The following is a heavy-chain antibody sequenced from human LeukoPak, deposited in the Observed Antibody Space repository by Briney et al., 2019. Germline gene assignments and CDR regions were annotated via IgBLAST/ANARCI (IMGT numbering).Heavy chain of an antibody. CDR3: AREIVVVPAATRNYNWFDP. CDR2: IYYSGST. D-gene: IGHD2-2*01. Sequence: PSETLSLTCTVSGGSISSYHWSWLRQPPGKGLEWIGYIYYSGSTNYNPSLKSRVTISVDTSKNQFSLKLSSVTAADTAVYYCAREIVVVPAATRNYNWFDPWGQGTLVTVSS. CDR1: GGSISSYH. J-gene: IGHJ5*02. V-gene: IGHV4-59*01.